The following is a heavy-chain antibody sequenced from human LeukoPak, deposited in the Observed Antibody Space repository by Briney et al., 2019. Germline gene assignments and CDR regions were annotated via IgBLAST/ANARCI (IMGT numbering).Heavy chain of an antibody. V-gene: IGHV3-23*01. J-gene: IGHJ4*02. CDR1: GFTFSSYA. Sequence: SGGSLRLSCAASGFTFSSYAMSWVRQAPGKGLEWVSAISGSGGSTYYADSVNADSVKGRFTISRDNSKNTLYLQMNSLRAEDTAVYYCATSPSFQPFDYWGQGTLVTVSS. D-gene: IGHD2-15*01. CDR2: ISGSGGST. CDR3: ATSPSFQPFDY.